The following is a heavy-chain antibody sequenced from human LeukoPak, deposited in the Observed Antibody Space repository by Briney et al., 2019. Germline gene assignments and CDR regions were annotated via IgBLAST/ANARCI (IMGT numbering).Heavy chain of an antibody. D-gene: IGHD2-2*01. CDR3: ARMPRGPDV. CDR2: IKQDGSEK. J-gene: IGHJ6*04. V-gene: IGHV3-7*01. Sequence: GGSLRLSCAASGFTFSSYWMLWVRQAPGKGLEWVASIKQDGSEKYYVDSMKGRFTISRDNAKNSLYLQMNSLRAEDTAVYYCARMPRGPDVWGKGTTVTVSS. CDR1: GFTFSSYW.